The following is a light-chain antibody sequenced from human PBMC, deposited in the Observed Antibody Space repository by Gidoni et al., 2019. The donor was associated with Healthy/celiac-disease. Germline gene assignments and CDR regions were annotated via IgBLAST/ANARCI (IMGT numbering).Light chain of an antibody. V-gene: IGKV1-39*01. CDR2: AAS. CDR1: QSISSY. CDR3: QQSYSTPRFT. J-gene: IGKJ3*01. Sequence: DIQMTQSPSSLSASVGDRVTITCRASQSISSYLNWYQQKPGKAPKPLIYAASSLQSGVPSRFSGSGSGTDFTLTISSLQPEDFATYYCQQSYSTPRFTFGPXTKVDIK.